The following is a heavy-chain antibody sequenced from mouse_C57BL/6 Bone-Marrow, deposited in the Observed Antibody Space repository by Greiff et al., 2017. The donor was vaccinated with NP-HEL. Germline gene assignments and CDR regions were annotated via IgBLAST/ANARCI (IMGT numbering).Heavy chain of an antibody. D-gene: IGHD2-4*01. Sequence: QVQLQQSGAELARPGASVKLSCKASGYTFTSYGISWVKQRTGQGLEWIGEIYPRSGNTYYNEKFKGKATLTADKSSSTAYMELRSLTSEDSAVDFCARRPIYYDYDGDFDDWGQGTTLTVSS. CDR1: GYTFTSYG. J-gene: IGHJ2*01. CDR3: ARRPIYYDYDGDFDD. CDR2: IYPRSGNT. V-gene: IGHV1-81*01.